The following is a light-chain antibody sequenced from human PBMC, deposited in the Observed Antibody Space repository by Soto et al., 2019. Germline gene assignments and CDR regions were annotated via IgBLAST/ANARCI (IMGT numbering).Light chain of an antibody. J-gene: IGKJ1*01. Sequence: ESVLTQSPGTLSLSPGQRATLSCRASQSVSSNYLAWYQQKPGQAPRLLIYGASTRATGIPDRFSGSGSGTDFPLNISRLEPEDSSVYYCQQYGSSPTWTFGQGTKVEIK. CDR3: QQYGSSPTWT. CDR2: GAS. CDR1: QSVSSNY. V-gene: IGKV3-20*01.